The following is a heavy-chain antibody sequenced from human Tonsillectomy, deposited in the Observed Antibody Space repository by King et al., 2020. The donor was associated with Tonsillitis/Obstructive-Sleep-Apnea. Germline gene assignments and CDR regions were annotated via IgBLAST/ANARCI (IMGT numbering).Heavy chain of an antibody. CDR1: GYTLSNYW. CDR2: INQDGTTK. V-gene: IGHV3-7*03. J-gene: IGHJ4*02. CDR3: ARDVTGNLDF. D-gene: IGHD2-21*02. Sequence: VQLVQSGGGLVQPGGSLRLSCAASGYTLSNYWMAWVRQAPGKGPEWVANINQDGTTKNHIDSVKGRFTISRDNAKNSLYLQMNSLRAEDTAFYYCARDVTGNLDFWGQGTLGTVSS.